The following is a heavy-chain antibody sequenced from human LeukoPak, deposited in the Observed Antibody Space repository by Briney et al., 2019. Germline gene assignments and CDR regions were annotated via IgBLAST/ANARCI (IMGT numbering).Heavy chain of an antibody. CDR2: ISWNSGSI. Sequence: TGGSLRLSCAASGFTFDDYAMHWVRQAPGKGLEWVSGISWNSGSIGYADSVKGRFTISRDNAKNSLYLQMNSLRAEDMALYYCAKGASFRYSSGYFDYWGQGTLVTVSS. CDR3: AKGASFRYSSGYFDY. D-gene: IGHD6-19*01. J-gene: IGHJ4*02. CDR1: GFTFDDYA. V-gene: IGHV3-9*03.